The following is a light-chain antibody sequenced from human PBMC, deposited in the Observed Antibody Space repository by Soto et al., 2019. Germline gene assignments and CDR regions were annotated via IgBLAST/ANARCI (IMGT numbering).Light chain of an antibody. J-gene: IGKJ2*01. Sequence: DIVMTQSPDYLAVSLGERATINCKSSQSVLYSSNNKNYLAWYQQRPGQPPKLLIYWASTRESGVPDRFSGSGSGTDFTLTITGLQAEDVAVYYCQQYESTPPTFGQGTKLEIK. CDR3: QQYESTPPT. V-gene: IGKV4-1*01. CDR2: WAS. CDR1: QSVLYSSNNKNY.